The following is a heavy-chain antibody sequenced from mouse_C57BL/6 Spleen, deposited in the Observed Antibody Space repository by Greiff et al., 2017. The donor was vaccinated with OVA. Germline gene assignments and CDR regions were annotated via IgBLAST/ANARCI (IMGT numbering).Heavy chain of an antibody. CDR3: ASPHGGPFDY. CDR1: GYTFTDYY. CDR2: INPNNGGT. V-gene: IGHV1-26*01. Sequence: VQLQQSGPELVKPGASVKISCKASGYTFTDYYMNWVKQSHGKSLEWIGDINPNNGGTSYNQKFKGKATLTVDKSSSTAYMELRSLTSEDTAVYYCASPHGGPFDYWGQGTTLTVSS. J-gene: IGHJ2*01.